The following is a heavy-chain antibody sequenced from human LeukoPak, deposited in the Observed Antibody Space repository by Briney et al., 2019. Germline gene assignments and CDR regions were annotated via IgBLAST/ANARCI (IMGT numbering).Heavy chain of an antibody. V-gene: IGHV3-7*01. CDR1: GFTFSSFW. D-gene: IGHD6-19*01. J-gene: IGHJ3*02. CDR3: ARDPGWGAYDI. CDR2: MDSDGNTK. Sequence: PGGSLRLSCAASGFTFSSFWMTWVRQAPGRGLESVASMDSDGNTKNYVGSVKGRFTISRDNAKSSLYLQMNSLRSEDTSMYYCARDPGWGAYDIWGQGTMVTVSS.